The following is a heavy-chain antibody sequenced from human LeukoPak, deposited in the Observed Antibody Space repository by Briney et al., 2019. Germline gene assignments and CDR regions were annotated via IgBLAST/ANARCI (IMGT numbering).Heavy chain of an antibody. CDR2: IYYSGST. J-gene: IGHJ3*02. V-gene: IGHV4-39*01. Sequence: TSETLSLTCIVSGGSISSSSYYWGWSRQPPGKGLEWIGSIYYSGSTYYTPSLKSRVTISVDTPKNQFSLKLSSVTAADTAVYYCARANTSLNYYDSSAYYYHDAFDIWGQGTMVTVSS. D-gene: IGHD3-22*01. CDR1: GGSISSSSYY. CDR3: ARANTSLNYYDSSAYYYHDAFDI.